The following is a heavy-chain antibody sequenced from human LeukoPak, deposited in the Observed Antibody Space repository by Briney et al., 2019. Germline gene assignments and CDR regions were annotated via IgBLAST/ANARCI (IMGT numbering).Heavy chain of an antibody. V-gene: IGHV4-59*01. J-gene: IGHJ4*02. CDR3: ARGLRVGNTGYYFDY. CDR1: GGSISSYY. D-gene: IGHD1-26*01. Sequence: SETLSLTCTVSGGSISSYYWSWVRQPPGKGLEWIGYIYYSGSTNYNPSLKSRVTMSVDTSKNQFSLNLNSVTAADTAVYYCARGLRVGNTGYYFDYWGQGTLVTVSS. CDR2: IYYSGST.